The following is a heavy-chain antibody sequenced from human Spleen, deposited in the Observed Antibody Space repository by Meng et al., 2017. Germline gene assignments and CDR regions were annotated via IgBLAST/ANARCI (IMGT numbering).Heavy chain of an antibody. D-gene: IGHD2-21*01. J-gene: IGHJ5*02. V-gene: IGHV4-34*01. CDR1: GGSFSGYY. CDR3: ARAGDSENWFGP. CDR2: INHSGST. Sequence: QVQLQQWGAGLLKPSETLSLTCAVYGGSFSGYYWSWIRQPPGKGLEWIGEINHSGSTNYNPSLKSRVTISVDTSKNQFSLKLSSVTAADTAVYFCARAGDSENWFGPWGQGILVTVSS.